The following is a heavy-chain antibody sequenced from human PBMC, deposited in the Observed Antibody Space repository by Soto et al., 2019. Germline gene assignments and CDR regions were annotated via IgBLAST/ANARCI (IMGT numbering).Heavy chain of an antibody. V-gene: IGHV4-38-2*01. Sequence: SETLSLTCAVSDYSIRSGYYWGWIRQPPGKGLEWIGSIFHSGSTYNNPSLMSRVTISLDTSKNQFSLKLSSVTAADTAVYYCARAADYGDYVNWFDPWGQGTLVTVSS. CDR2: IFHSGST. D-gene: IGHD4-17*01. CDR1: DYSIRSGYY. J-gene: IGHJ5*02. CDR3: ARAADYGDYVNWFDP.